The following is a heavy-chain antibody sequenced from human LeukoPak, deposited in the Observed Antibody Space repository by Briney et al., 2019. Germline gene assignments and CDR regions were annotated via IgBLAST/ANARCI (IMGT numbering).Heavy chain of an antibody. CDR2: ISYDGSNK. CDR3: ARDAVYGSGSYYADY. J-gene: IGHJ4*02. V-gene: IGHV3-30*04. CDR1: GFTFSSYA. Sequence: GGSLRLSCAASGFTFSSYAMHWVRQAPGKGLEWVAVISYDGSNKYYADSVKGRFTISRDNSKNTLYLQMNSLRAEDTAVYYCARDAVYGSGSYYADYWGQGTLVTVSS. D-gene: IGHD3-10*01.